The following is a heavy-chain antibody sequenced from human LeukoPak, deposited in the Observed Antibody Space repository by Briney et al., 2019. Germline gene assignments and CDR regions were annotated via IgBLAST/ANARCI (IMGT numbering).Heavy chain of an antibody. J-gene: IGHJ4*02. Sequence: GGSLRLSCAASGFTFITYAMSWVRQAPGKGLEWVSGISGSGTGGRTYYADSVKGRFTISRDNSKNTLYLQMNSLRAEDTAVYYCAKGQRFYGEYYFDYWGQGTLVTVSS. D-gene: IGHD4-17*01. CDR2: ISGSGTGGRT. CDR1: GFTFITYA. CDR3: AKGQRFYGEYYFDY. V-gene: IGHV3-23*01.